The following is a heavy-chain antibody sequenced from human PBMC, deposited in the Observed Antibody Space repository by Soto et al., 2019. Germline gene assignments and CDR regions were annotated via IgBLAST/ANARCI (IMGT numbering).Heavy chain of an antibody. V-gene: IGHV3-9*01. D-gene: IGHD6-19*01. CDR2: ISWNSGNI. CDR3: AKDISFDSIAVAEKGHFDY. J-gene: IGHJ4*02. Sequence: GGSLRLSCAASGFTFDDYAMHWVRQAPGKGLGRVSGISWNSGNIGYADSVKGRFTISRDNAKNSLYLQMNSLRTEDTALYFCAKDISFDSIAVAEKGHFDYWGQGTLVTVSS. CDR1: GFTFDDYA.